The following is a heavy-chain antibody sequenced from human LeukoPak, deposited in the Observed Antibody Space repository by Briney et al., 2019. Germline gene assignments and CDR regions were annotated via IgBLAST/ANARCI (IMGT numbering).Heavy chain of an antibody. CDR2: INPNSGGT. J-gene: IGHJ4*02. D-gene: IGHD5-18*01. V-gene: IGHV1-2*02. CDR3: ARADTAMVRWRVLDY. CDR1: GYTFTGYY. Sequence: ASVKVSCKASGYTFTGYYMHWVRQAPGQGLEWMGWINPNSGGTNYAQKFQGRVTMTRDTSISTAYMELSRLRSDDTAVYYCARADTAMVRWRVLDYWGQGTLVTVSS.